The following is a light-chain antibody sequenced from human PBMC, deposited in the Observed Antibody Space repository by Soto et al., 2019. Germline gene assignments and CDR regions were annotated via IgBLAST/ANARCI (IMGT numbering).Light chain of an antibody. CDR1: QSVSSSY. V-gene: IGKV3-20*01. Sequence: EIVLTQSPGTLSLSPGESATLSCRASQSVSSSYLAWYQQKPGQAPRLLISAAYTRATGIPGRFSGSGSGTDFTLLIRKLDPEYFAVYYCQHYGGPFTFGPGTKVHIK. CDR2: AAY. CDR3: QHYGGPFT. J-gene: IGKJ3*01.